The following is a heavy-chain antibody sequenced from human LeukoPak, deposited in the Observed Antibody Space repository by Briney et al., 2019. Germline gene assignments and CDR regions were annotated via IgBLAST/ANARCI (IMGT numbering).Heavy chain of an antibody. V-gene: IGHV3-30*03. Sequence: GGSLRLSCAASGFTFSSYGMHWVRQAPGKGLEWVAVISYDGSNKYYADSVKGRFTISRENAKNSLYLQMNSLRAGDTAVYYCARAVAGTGYYFDYWGQGTLVTVSS. CDR1: GFTFSSYG. CDR3: ARAVAGTGYYFDY. CDR2: ISYDGSNK. J-gene: IGHJ4*02. D-gene: IGHD6-19*01.